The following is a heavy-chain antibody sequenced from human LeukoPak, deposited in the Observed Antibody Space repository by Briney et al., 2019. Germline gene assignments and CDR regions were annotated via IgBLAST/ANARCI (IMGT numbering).Heavy chain of an antibody. CDR2: IKSKTDGGTT. D-gene: IGHD6-19*01. J-gene: IGHJ4*03. CDR1: GFTFRNAC. V-gene: IGHV3-15*01. CDR3: AKNKYSSGWYGYFDC. Sequence: GGSLRLACAASGFTFRNACMTWVRQAPGKGLEWVGRIKSKTDGGTTDYAAPVKGRFTISRDDSQNTLYLQMNSLKTEDTAVYYCAKNKYSSGWYGYFDCWGQGAL.